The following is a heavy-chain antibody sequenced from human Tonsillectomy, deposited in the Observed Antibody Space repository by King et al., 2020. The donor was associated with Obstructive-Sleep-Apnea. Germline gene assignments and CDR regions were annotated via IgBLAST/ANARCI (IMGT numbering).Heavy chain of an antibody. CDR1: GFSLSNARMG. CDR3: ARSSDDYDFWSGYSWAFDI. J-gene: IGHJ3*02. D-gene: IGHD3-3*01. V-gene: IGHV2-26*01. CDR2: IFSNDEK. Sequence: TLKESGPVLVKPTETLTLTCTVSGFSLSNARMGVSWIRQPPGKALEWLAHIFSNDEKSYSTSLKSRLTISKDTSKSQVVLTMTNMDPVDTATYYCARSSDDYDFWSGYSWAFDIWGQGTMVTVSS.